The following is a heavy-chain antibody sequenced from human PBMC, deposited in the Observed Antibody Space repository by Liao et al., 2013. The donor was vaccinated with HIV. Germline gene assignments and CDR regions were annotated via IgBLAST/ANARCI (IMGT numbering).Heavy chain of an antibody. Sequence: QVQLQESGPGLVKTSETVSLTCSVSGGSISSYSWNWIRQAAGKTLEWIGRVSSSGSSSYNPSLWPRVTMSVDVSRNRFSLTLISATAADTAVYYCARAPDGSGSYYGFYFDYWGQGTLVTVSS. CDR2: VSSSGSS. CDR3: ARAPDGSGSYYGFYFDY. D-gene: IGHD3-10*01. V-gene: IGHV4-4*07. J-gene: IGHJ4*02. CDR1: GGSISSYS.